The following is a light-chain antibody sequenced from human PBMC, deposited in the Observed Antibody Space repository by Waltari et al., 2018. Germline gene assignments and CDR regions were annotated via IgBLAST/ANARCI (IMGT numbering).Light chain of an antibody. Sequence: DIQMNQSPSTLSASVGDRVTITCRASRSISRWLAWYQQMPGEAPKLLIYDASTLESGVPSRFSGSGSETDFTLTISSLQPDDFGTYYCQQYNSYHTFGQGTKLEIK. CDR2: DAS. CDR1: RSISRW. CDR3: QQYNSYHT. V-gene: IGKV1-5*01. J-gene: IGKJ2*01.